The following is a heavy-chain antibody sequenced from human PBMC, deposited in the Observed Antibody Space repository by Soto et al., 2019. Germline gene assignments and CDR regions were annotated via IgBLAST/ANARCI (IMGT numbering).Heavy chain of an antibody. Sequence: GESLKISCRGSGYNFGYNWIGWVRQMPEKGLELMGMIYPGDSDIRYSPSFQGQVTISADKSISTAYLQWSGLKASDTAIYYCARLTDCSNGVCYRFDYWGQGTLGTVSS. CDR3: ARLTDCSNGVCYRFDY. CDR1: GYNFGYNW. J-gene: IGHJ4*02. V-gene: IGHV5-51*01. CDR2: IYPGDSDI. D-gene: IGHD2-8*01.